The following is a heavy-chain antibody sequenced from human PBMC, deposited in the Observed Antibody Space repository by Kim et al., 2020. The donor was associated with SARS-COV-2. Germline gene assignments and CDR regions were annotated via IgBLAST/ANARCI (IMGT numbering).Heavy chain of an antibody. J-gene: IGHJ4*02. CDR2: IWYVGSNK. CDR1: GFTFSSYG. V-gene: IGHV3-33*01. CDR3: LRERPWGDY. Sequence: GGSLSLSCAASGFTFSSYGLHWVRQAPGKGLEWVAGIWYVGSNKYFADSVKGCFTIPRVNSKNPLFLQLNSHRAEDTAVCNCLRERPWGDYWGQG. D-gene: IGHD7-27*01.